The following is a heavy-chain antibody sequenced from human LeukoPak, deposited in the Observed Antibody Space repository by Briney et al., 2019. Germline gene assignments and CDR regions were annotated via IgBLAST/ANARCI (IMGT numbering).Heavy chain of an antibody. D-gene: IGHD6-19*01. CDR2: INPNSGGT. CDR3: ARGLGLAVAGKNRAYYFDY. CDR1: GYTFTGYY. Sequence: ASVKVSCKASGYTFTGYYMHWVRQAPGQGLEWMGWINPNSGGTNYAQKFQGRVTITRDTSISTAYMELSRLRSDDTAVYYCARGLGLAVAGKNRAYYFDYWGQGTLVTVSS. J-gene: IGHJ4*02. V-gene: IGHV1-2*02.